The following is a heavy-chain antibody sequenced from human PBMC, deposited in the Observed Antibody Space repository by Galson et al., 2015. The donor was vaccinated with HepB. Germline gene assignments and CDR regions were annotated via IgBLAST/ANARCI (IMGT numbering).Heavy chain of an antibody. CDR2: INPNSGGT. V-gene: IGHV1-2*02. D-gene: IGHD4-23*01. CDR1: GYTFTGYY. Sequence: SVKVSCKASGYTFTGYYMHWVRQAPGQGLEWMGWINPNSGGTNYAQKFQGRVTMTRDTSISTAYMELSRLRSDDTAVYYCARVDYGGKPGFDYWGQGTLVTVSS. J-gene: IGHJ4*02. CDR3: ARVDYGGKPGFDY.